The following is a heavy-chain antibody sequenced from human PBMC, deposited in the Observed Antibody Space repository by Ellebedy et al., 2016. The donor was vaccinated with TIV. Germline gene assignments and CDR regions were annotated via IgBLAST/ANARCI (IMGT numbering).Heavy chain of an antibody. V-gene: IGHV1-18*01. D-gene: IGHD2-2*03. J-gene: IGHJ3*02. CDR3: ARDWIGYCISANCYSRQGDPFDI. CDR2: ISTDNGNT. CDR1: GYIFTNYA. Sequence: AASVKVSCKASGYIFTNYAFSWLRQAPGQGLEWLGWISTDNGNTNYALKFQDRVIMTIDASTSTAYMDLRSPQSDDTAVYYCARDWIGYCISANCYSRQGDPFDIWGQGTMVTVSS.